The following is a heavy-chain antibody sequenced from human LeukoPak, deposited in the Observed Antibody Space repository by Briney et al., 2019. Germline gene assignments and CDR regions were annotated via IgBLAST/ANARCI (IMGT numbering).Heavy chain of an antibody. Sequence: ETLSLTCAVYGGSFSGYYWSWVRQAPGKGLEWVSAISGSGGSTYYADSVKGRFTISRDNSKNTLYLQMNSLRAEDTAVYYCAGPYYYYGMDVWGQGTTVTVSS. V-gene: IGHV3-23*01. J-gene: IGHJ6*02. CDR3: AGPYYYYGMDV. CDR2: ISGSGGST. CDR1: GGSFSGYY.